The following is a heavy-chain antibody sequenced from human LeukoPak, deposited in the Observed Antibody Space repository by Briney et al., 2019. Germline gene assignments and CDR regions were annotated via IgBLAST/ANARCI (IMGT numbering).Heavy chain of an antibody. D-gene: IGHD3-3*01. CDR1: GGSFSGYY. Sequence: PSETLSLTCAVYGGSFSGYYWSWIRQPPGKGLEWIGEINHSGSTNYNPSLKSRVTISVDTSKNQFSLKLSSVTAADTAVYYCAGRFVDPWGQGTLVTVSS. V-gene: IGHV4-34*01. CDR2: INHSGST. CDR3: AGRFVDP. J-gene: IGHJ5*02.